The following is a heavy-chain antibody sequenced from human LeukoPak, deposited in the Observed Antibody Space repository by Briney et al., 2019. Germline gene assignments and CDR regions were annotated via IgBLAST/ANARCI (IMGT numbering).Heavy chain of an antibody. CDR1: GGTFSSYA. CDR3: ARGGYDFWNGAFDI. CDR2: IIPIFGTA. D-gene: IGHD3-3*01. V-gene: IGHV1-69*13. J-gene: IGHJ3*02. Sequence: ASVKVSCKASGGTFSSYAISWVRQAPGQGLEWMGGIIPIFGTANYAQKFQGRVTITADESTGTAYMELSSLRSEDTAVYYCARGGYDFWNGAFDIWGQGTMVTVSS.